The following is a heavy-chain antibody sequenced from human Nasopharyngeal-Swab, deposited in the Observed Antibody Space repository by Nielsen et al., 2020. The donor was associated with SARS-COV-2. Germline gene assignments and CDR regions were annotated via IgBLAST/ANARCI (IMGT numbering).Heavy chain of an antibody. CDR2: ISSYSSDI. CDR1: GFLFSSYG. V-gene: IGHV3-21*01. J-gene: IGHJ3*02. CDR3: AREGVDSASDYSEPFDI. Sequence: GESLKISCAASGFLFSSYGMNWVRQAPGKGLEWVPSISSYSSDINYADSLKGRFTISRDNAKNSLYLQMNSLRAEDTAVYYCAREGVDSASDYSEPFDIWGQGTMVTVSS. D-gene: IGHD5-12*01.